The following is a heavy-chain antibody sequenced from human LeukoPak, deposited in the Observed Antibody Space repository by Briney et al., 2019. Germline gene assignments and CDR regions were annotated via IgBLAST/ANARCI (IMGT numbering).Heavy chain of an antibody. CDR1: GFTFSISW. D-gene: IGHD6-19*01. J-gene: IGHJ4*02. V-gene: IGHV3-15*01. CDR2: IKSNTDGVTK. Sequence: GGSQRLFCAAAGFTFSISWMPWARQTPGKGLEWVGRIKSNTDGVTKDYAGPVKGRFTISRDDSKNTLYLQMNSLKTEDTAVYYCTTDGIAVAGYFDYWGQGTLVTVSS. CDR3: TTDGIAVAGYFDY.